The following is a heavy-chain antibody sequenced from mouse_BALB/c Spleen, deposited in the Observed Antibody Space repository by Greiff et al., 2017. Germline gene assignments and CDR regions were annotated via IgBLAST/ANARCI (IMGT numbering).Heavy chain of an antibody. J-gene: IGHJ3*01. CDR2: ISYSGST. V-gene: IGHV3-2*02. CDR1: GYSITSDYA. CDR3: ARSYGNPSWFAY. Sequence: EVKLQESGPGLVKPSQSLSLTCTVTGYSITSDYAWNWIRQFPGNKLEWMGYISYSGSTSYNPSLKSRISITRDTSKNQFFLQLNSVTTEDTATYYCARSYGNPSWFAYWGQGTLVTVSA. D-gene: IGHD2-10*02.